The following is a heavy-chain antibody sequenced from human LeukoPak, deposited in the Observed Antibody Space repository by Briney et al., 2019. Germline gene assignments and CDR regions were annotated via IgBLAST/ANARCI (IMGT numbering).Heavy chain of an antibody. J-gene: IGHJ4*02. CDR1: GFTFSTYE. CDR2: ISSSSGNI. D-gene: IGHD2-21*01. CDR3: VREVRREGDQFDY. Sequence: GGALRLSCVASGFTFSTYEMNWVRHAPGKGLEWVSYISSSSGNIHYSDSVKGRFTIPRDNAKNSLYLQMNSLRAEDTAVYYCVREVRREGDQFDYWGQGTLVTVSS. V-gene: IGHV3-48*03.